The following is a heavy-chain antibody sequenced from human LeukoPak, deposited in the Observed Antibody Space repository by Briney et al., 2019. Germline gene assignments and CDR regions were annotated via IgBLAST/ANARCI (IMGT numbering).Heavy chain of an antibody. CDR1: GGTFSSYA. V-gene: IGHV1-69*04. J-gene: IGHJ5*02. D-gene: IGHD4-17*01. CDR2: IIPILGIA. Sequence: GASVKVSCKASGGTFSSYAISWVRRAPGQGLEWMGRIIPILGIANYAQKFQGRVTITADKSTSTAYMELSSLRSEDTAVYYCAREPTVTTFRTWFDPWGQGTLVTVSS. CDR3: AREPTVTTFRTWFDP.